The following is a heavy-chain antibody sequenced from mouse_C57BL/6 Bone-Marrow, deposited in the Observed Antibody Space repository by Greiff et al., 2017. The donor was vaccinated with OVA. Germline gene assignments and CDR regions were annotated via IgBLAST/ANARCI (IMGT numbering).Heavy chain of an antibody. J-gene: IGHJ2*01. CDR2: INPNNGGT. CDR1: GYTFTDYY. D-gene: IGHD1-1*01. Sequence: VQLQQSGPELVKPGASVKISCKASGYTFTDYYMNWVKQSHGKSLEWIGDINPNNGGTSYNQKFKGKATLTVDKSSSTAYMELRSLTSEDSAVYYCARSDYYGSSHYFDYWGQGTTLTVSS. V-gene: IGHV1-26*01. CDR3: ARSDYYGSSHYFDY.